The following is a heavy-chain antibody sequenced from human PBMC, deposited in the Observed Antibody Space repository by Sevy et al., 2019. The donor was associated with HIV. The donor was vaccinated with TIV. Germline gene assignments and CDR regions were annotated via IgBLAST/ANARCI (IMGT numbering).Heavy chain of an antibody. CDR2: ISYDGINK. V-gene: IGHV3-30*18. Sequence: GGSLSLSCKISGLSVTNNCMHWVRQAPGKGLEWVAVISYDGINKYYGDSVKGRFIISRERSKNTLYLQMNILRIEDTAVYYCAKDFTGFYGMDVWGQGTTVTVSS. D-gene: IGHD3-9*01. J-gene: IGHJ6*02. CDR3: AKDFTGFYGMDV. CDR1: GLSVTNNC.